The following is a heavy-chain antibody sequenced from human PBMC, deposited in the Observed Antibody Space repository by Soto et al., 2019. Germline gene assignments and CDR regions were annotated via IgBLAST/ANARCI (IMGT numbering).Heavy chain of an antibody. D-gene: IGHD6-19*01. CDR2: INHSGGT. J-gene: IGHJ4*02. Sequence: PSETLSLTCAVYGGSFSGYYWSWIRQPPGKGLEWIGEINHSGGTNYNPSLKSRVTISVDTSKNQFSLKLSSVTAADTAVYYCARAGRQQWLVQNCFDYWGQGTLVTVSS. CDR3: ARAGRQQWLVQNCFDY. V-gene: IGHV4-34*01. CDR1: GGSFSGYY.